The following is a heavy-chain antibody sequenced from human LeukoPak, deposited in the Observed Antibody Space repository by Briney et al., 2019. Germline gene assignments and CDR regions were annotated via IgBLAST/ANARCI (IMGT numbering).Heavy chain of an antibody. CDR2: ISSSGSTI. V-gene: IGHV3-11*01. Sequence: GGSLRLSCAASGFTFSDYYMSWIRQAPGKGLEWVSYISSSGSTIYYADSVKGRFTISRDNAKNSLYLQMNSLRAEDTAVYYCARTIPAAMHYYFDYWGQGTLVTVSS. CDR3: ARTIPAAMHYYFDY. J-gene: IGHJ4*02. CDR1: GFTFSDYY. D-gene: IGHD2-2*01.